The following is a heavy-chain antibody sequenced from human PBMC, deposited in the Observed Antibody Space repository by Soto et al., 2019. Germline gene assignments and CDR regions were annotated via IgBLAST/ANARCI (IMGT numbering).Heavy chain of an antibody. J-gene: IGHJ4*02. CDR1: GYTLTELS. CDR2: FDPEDGET. V-gene: IGHV1-24*01. Sequence: ASVKVSCKVSGYTLTELSMHWVRQAPGKGLEWMGGFDPEDGETIYAQKFQGRVAMTEDTSTDTAYMELSSLRSEDTAVYYCATRRPKIYGSPFDFDYWGQGTLVTV. D-gene: IGHD3-16*01. CDR3: ATRRPKIYGSPFDFDY.